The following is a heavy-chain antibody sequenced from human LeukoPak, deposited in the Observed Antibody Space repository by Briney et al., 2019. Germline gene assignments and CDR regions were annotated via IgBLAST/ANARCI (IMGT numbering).Heavy chain of an antibody. CDR2: IKQDGGEK. Sequence: GSLTLPCAASGFTFSGYWMSWLRQAPGKGLEWVANIKQDGGEKYYVDSVKGRFTISRDNAKNSLYLQMNSLRAEDTAVYYCARDRGFGQADVWGKGTTVTVSS. D-gene: IGHD3-10*01. CDR3: ARDRGFGQADV. V-gene: IGHV3-7*01. J-gene: IGHJ6*04. CDR1: GFTFSGYW.